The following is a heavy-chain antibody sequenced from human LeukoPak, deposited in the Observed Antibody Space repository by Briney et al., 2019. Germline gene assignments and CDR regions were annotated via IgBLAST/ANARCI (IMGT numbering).Heavy chain of an antibody. CDR1: GFTFSSYS. CDR3: AREAPQYYFDY. D-gene: IGHD4-11*01. Sequence: GGSLRLSCAASGFTFSSYSMNWVRQAPGKGLEWVSYVSRSSSTIYYADSVKGRFTISRDNAKSSLYLQMNSLRAEDTAVYYCAREAPQYYFDYWGQGTLVTVSS. V-gene: IGHV3-48*04. CDR2: VSRSSSTI. J-gene: IGHJ4*02.